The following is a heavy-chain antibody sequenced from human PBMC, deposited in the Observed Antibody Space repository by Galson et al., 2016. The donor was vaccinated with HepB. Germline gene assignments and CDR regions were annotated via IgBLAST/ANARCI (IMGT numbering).Heavy chain of an antibody. Sequence: PALVKPTQTLTLTCTLSGFSVSTYEVAVGWIRQPPGKALEWLALIYWDDSERYSPSLRSRLTITKDTSKNQVVLTMTNMDPLDSATYYCAHHQQRLIDAFDIWGQGTLVTVS. CDR2: IYWDDSE. J-gene: IGHJ3*02. V-gene: IGHV2-5*02. CDR3: AHHQQRLIDAFDI. D-gene: IGHD6-25*01. CDR1: GFSVSTYEVA.